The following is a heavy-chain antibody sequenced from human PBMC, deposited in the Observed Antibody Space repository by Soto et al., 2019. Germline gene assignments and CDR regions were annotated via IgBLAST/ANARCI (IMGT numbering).Heavy chain of an antibody. V-gene: IGHV1-18*01. CDR2: ISAYNGNT. CDR3: ARGDYDFWSGYPYYFDY. D-gene: IGHD3-3*01. Sequence: ASVKGSCKASGYTFTSYGIIWVRQAPGQGLEWMGWISAYNGNTNYAQKLQGRVTMTTDTSTSTAYMELRSLRSDDTAVYYCARGDYDFWSGYPYYFDYWGQGTLVTVSS. CDR1: GYTFTSYG. J-gene: IGHJ4*02.